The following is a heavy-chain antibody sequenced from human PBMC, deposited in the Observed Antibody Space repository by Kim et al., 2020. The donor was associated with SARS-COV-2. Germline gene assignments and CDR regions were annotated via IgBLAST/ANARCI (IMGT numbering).Heavy chain of an antibody. CDR1: GGSISTYY. V-gene: IGHV4-59*13. D-gene: IGHD3-16*01. J-gene: IGHJ4*02. CDR3: ARDKGPLTHPVDY. Sequence: SETLSLTCTVSGGSISTYYWSWIRQPPGKGLEWIGYIYYSGSTNYNPSLKSRVTISVDTSKNQFSLKLSSVTAADTAVYYCARDKGPLTHPVDYWGQGTLVTVSS. CDR2: IYYSGST.